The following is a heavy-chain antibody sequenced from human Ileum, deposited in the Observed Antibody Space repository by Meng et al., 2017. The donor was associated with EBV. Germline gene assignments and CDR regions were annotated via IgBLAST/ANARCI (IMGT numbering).Heavy chain of an antibody. D-gene: IGHD2-21*01. Sequence: SDLKRGKTPGTPCLICSVSGDTFSGGFWWIRVRQSPEQERDCIGELYPSGTSYYTPSLKSTVTTSLDKSRIQFSLNLIHVTAADAAVYYCARDAFAYAAGIPAHWGQGTLVTVSS. CDR1: GDTFSGGFW. J-gene: IGHJ4*02. CDR3: ARDAFAYAAGIPAH. V-gene: IGHV4-4*03. CDR2: LYPSGTS.